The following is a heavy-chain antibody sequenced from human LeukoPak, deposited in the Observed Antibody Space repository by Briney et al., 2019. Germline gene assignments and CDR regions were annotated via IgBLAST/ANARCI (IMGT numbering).Heavy chain of an antibody. J-gene: IGHJ4*02. CDR1: GYTFTGYY. Sequence: ASVKVSCTASGYTFTGYYMHWVRQAPGQGLEWMGRINPNSGGTNYAQKFQGRVTMTRDTSISIAYMELSRLRSDDTAVYYCAREVSDFWSGYYFDYWGQGTLVTVSS. D-gene: IGHD3-3*01. V-gene: IGHV1-2*06. CDR2: INPNSGGT. CDR3: AREVSDFWSGYYFDY.